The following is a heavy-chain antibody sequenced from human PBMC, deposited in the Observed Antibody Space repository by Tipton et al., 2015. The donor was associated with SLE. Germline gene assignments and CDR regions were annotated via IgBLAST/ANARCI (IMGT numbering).Heavy chain of an antibody. CDR2: IRADGSNN. CDR1: GFTYSGYS. D-gene: IGHD3-16*01. CDR3: AGGTGAYFDH. J-gene: IGHJ4*02. V-gene: IGHV3-30*02. Sequence: GSLRLSCAASGFTYSGYSMHWVRQAPGKGLEWVAFIRADGSNNDYADSVKGRFTISRDNSKNTLYLQMNRLRVEDTAVYYCAGGTGAYFDHWGQGTLVTVSS.